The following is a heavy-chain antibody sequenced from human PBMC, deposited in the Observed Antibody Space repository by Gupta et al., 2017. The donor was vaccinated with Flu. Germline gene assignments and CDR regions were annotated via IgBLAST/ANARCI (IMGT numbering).Heavy chain of an antibody. V-gene: IGHV3-73*01. D-gene: IGHD3-9*01. CDR1: GFTFSGSA. CDR2: IRSKANSYAT. Sequence: EVQLVESGGGLVQPGGSLKLSCAASGFTFSGSAMHWVRQASGKGLEWVGRIRSKANSYATAYAASVKGRFTISRDDSKNTAYLQMNSLKTEDTAVYYCTRLEADILTGYYNSYGGVGMDVWGQGTTVTVSS. CDR3: TRLEADILTGYYNSYGGVGMDV. J-gene: IGHJ6*02.